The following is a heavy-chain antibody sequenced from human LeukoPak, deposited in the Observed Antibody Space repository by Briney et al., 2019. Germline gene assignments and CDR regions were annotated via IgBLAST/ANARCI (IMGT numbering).Heavy chain of an antibody. CDR2: ISAYNGNT. V-gene: IGHV1-18*01. J-gene: IGHJ6*02. D-gene: IGHD2-2*01. Sequence: ASVKVSCKASGYTFTSYVISWVRQAPGQGLEWMGWISAYNGNTNYAQKLQGRVTMTTDTSTSTAYMELRSLRSDDTAVYYCARDRQYQRKHYYYGMDVWGQGTTVTVSS. CDR3: ARDRQYQRKHYYYGMDV. CDR1: GYTFTSYV.